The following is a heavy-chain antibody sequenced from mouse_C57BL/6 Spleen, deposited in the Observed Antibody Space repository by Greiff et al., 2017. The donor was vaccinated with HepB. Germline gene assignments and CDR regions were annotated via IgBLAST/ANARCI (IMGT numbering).Heavy chain of an antibody. CDR1: GFNIKDYY. Sequence: VQLKQSGAELVKPGASVKLSCTASGFNIKDYYMPWVKQRTEQGLEWLGRIDPEDGETKSAPKFQGKATITAHTSSNTAYLQLSSLTSEDTAVYYCARGGSSYNGFDYWGQGTTLTVSS. V-gene: IGHV14-2*01. D-gene: IGHD1-1*01. CDR2: IDPEDGET. J-gene: IGHJ2*01. CDR3: ARGGSSYNGFDY.